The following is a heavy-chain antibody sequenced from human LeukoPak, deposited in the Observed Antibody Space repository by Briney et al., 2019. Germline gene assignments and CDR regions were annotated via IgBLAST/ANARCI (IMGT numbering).Heavy chain of an antibody. V-gene: IGHV4-59*08. D-gene: IGHD3-22*01. CDR1: GGSISSYY. CDR2: IYYSGST. J-gene: IGHJ4*02. Sequence: SETLSLTCTVSGGSISSYYWSWIRHPPGEGVEWIGYIYYSGSTNYNPSLKSRVTISVDTSKNQFSLKLSSVTAADTAVYYCARLGDYYDSSGPTPFDYWGQGTLVTVSS. CDR3: ARLGDYYDSSGPTPFDY.